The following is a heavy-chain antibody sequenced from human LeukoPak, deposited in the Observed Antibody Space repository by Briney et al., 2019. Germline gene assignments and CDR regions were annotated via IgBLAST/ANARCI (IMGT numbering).Heavy chain of an antibody. Sequence: GGSLRLSCAASGFIFDDYGMSWVRQAPGRGLEWVSGINWNGGSTGYADSVKGRFTISRDNAKNSLYLQMNSLRAEDTAFYYCARAGVVVPRPSDYWGQGTLVTVSS. CDR1: GFIFDDYG. CDR3: ARAGVVVPRPSDY. CDR2: INWNGGST. V-gene: IGHV3-20*04. D-gene: IGHD3-22*01. J-gene: IGHJ4*02.